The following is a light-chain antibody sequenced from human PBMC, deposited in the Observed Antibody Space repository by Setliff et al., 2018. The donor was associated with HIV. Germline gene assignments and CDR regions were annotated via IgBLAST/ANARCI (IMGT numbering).Light chain of an antibody. CDR2: DVS. CDR1: SSDVGDYNY. J-gene: IGLJ1*01. V-gene: IGLV2-14*03. CDR3: SSYTSSTSLYV. Sequence: SVLTQPASVSGSPGQSITISCTGTSSDVGDYNYVSWYQQHPGKAPKLMISDVSNRPSGVSNRFSGSKSGNAASLTISGLRAEDEADYYCSSYTSSTSLYVFGTGTKVTVL.